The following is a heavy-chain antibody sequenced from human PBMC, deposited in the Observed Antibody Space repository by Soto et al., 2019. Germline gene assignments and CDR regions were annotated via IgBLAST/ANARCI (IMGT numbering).Heavy chain of an antibody. Sequence: ASVKVSCKASGYTFTSYDINWVRQATGQGLEWMGWMNPNSGNTGYAQKFQGRVTMTRNTSISTAYFELSSLRSEDTAVYYCARGQRGYCSSTSCLSDYYYMDVWGKGTTVTVSS. V-gene: IGHV1-8*01. J-gene: IGHJ6*03. CDR1: GYTFTSYD. CDR3: ARGQRGYCSSTSCLSDYYYMDV. CDR2: MNPNSGNT. D-gene: IGHD2-2*01.